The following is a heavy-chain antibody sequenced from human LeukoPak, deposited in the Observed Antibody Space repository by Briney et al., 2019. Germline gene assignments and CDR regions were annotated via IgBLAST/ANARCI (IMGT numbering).Heavy chain of an antibody. D-gene: IGHD6-13*01. CDR2: IIPIFGRA. CDR1: GGTFSSYA. V-gene: IGHV1-69*05. CDR3: ARERPPGDSSSWFLEGYFDI. J-gene: IGHJ4*02. Sequence: GASVKVSCKDSGGTFSSYAITWVRQAPGQGGEWMGRIIPIFGRANYAQKFQGRVTITTDESKRTEYMELRTLRGDDTAVYYCARERPPGDSSSWFLEGYFDIWGQGTLVTVSS.